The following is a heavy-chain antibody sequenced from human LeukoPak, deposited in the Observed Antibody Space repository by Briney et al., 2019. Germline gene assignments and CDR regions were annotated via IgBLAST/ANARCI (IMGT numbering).Heavy chain of an antibody. J-gene: IGHJ6*03. V-gene: IGHV1-2*02. CDR3: ARDLNNFYYMDV. Sequence: ASVKVSCKASGYTFTGYYMHWVRQAPGQGLEWMGWINPNSGGTNYAQKFQGGVTMTRDVSTNTVYMELSSLRSDDTAVYYCARDLNNFYYMDVWGKGTTVIVSS. D-gene: IGHD2/OR15-2a*01. CDR2: INPNSGGT. CDR1: GYTFTGYY.